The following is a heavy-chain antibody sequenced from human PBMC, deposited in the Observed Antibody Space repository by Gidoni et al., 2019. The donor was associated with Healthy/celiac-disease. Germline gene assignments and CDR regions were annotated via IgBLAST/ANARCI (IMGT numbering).Heavy chain of an antibody. D-gene: IGHD3-22*01. CDR3: ATATETRVYYYDMGRVDWYFDL. V-gene: IGHV4-4*02. CDR1: AGSISSSTW. Sequence: QVQLQESGPGLVKPSGTLSLTCAAPAGSISSSTWWRWVRQPPGKGLEWIGEIYHSGSTNYNPSLKSRVTISVDKSKNQFSLKLSSVTAADTAVYYCATATETRVYYYDMGRVDWYFDLWGRGTLVTVSS. J-gene: IGHJ2*01. CDR2: IYHSGST.